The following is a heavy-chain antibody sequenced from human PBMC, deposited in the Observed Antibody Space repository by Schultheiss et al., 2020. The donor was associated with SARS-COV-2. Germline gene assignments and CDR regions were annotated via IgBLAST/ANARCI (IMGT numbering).Heavy chain of an antibody. D-gene: IGHD1-26*01. CDR1: GGTFSSYA. V-gene: IGHV1-69*13. CDR3: AREVSTLSEVYGMDV. Sequence: SVKVSCKASGGTFSSYAISWVRQAPGQGLEWMGGIIPIFGTANYAQKFQGRVTITADESTSTAYMELSSLRSDDTAVYYCAREVSTLSEVYGMDVWGQGTTVTVSS. J-gene: IGHJ6*02. CDR2: IIPIFGTA.